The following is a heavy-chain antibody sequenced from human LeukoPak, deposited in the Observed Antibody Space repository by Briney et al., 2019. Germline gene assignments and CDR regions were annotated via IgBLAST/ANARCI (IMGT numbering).Heavy chain of an antibody. CDR2: ISSSSSYI. V-gene: IGHV3-21*01. J-gene: IGHJ4*02. CDR3: ARDPEYSSSCFDY. D-gene: IGHD6-6*01. Sequence: GGSLRLSCAASGFTFGSYSMNWVRQAPGKGLEWVSSISSSSSYIYYADSVKGRFTISRANAKNSLYLQMNSLRAEDTAVYYCARDPEYSSSCFDYWGQGALVAVSS. CDR1: GFTFGSYS.